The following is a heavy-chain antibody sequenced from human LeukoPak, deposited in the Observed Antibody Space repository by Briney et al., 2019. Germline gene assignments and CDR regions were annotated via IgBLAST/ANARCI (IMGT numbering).Heavy chain of an antibody. CDR1: GFTFSSYA. Sequence: GGSLRLSCAAPGFTFSSYAMSWVGQAPGKGLNWVSGISSGDGSTYYADSVKGRFTISRDNSKNTLYLQMNSLRAEDTAVYYCAKDGLYCSSTSCYFDYWGQGTPVTVSS. J-gene: IGHJ4*02. CDR2: ISSGDGST. V-gene: IGHV3-23*01. CDR3: AKDGLYCSSTSCYFDY. D-gene: IGHD2-2*01.